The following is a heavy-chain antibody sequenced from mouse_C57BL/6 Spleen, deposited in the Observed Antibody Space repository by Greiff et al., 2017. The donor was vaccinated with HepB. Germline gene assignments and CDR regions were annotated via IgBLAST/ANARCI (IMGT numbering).Heavy chain of an antibody. V-gene: IGHV5-17*01. D-gene: IGHD1-1*01. CDR1: GFTFSDYG. CDR2: ISSGSSTI. Sequence: EVQRVESGGGLVKPGGSLKLSCAASGFTFSDYGMHWVRQAPEKGLEWVAYISSGSSTIYYADTVKGRFTISRDNAKNTLFLQMTSLRSEDTAMYYCARADYDGSSDWFAYWGQGTLVTVSA. J-gene: IGHJ3*01. CDR3: ARADYDGSSDWFAY.